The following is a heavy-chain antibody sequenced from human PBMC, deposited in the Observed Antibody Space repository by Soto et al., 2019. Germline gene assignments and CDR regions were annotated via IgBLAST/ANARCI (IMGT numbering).Heavy chain of an antibody. CDR3: ARGDRILIPTLAY. CDR2: VSNDGNNK. Sequence: PGGSLRLSCATSGFTFSIYTFHWVRQAPGKGLEWVAVVSNDGNNKYYADSVKGRFTLSRDSSRNTVYLQMNSLRYEDTAVYYCARGDRILIPTLAYWGLGTLVTVYS. J-gene: IGHJ4*02. CDR1: GFTFSIYT. D-gene: IGHD2-2*01. V-gene: IGHV3-30-3*01.